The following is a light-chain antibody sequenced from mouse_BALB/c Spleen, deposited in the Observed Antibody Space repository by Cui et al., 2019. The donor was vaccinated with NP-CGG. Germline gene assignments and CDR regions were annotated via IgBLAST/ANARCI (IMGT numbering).Light chain of an antibody. V-gene: IGLV1*01. J-gene: IGLJ1*01. CDR2: GTN. CDR1: TGAVTTNNY. CDR3: ALWYSNHWV. Sequence: QAVVTQESALPTSPGETVTLTCRSSTGAVTTNNYANWVQEKPDHLFTGLIGGTNNRAPGVPARFSGSLIGEKAALTITGAQTEDEAIYFCALWYSNHWVFGGGTKLTVL.